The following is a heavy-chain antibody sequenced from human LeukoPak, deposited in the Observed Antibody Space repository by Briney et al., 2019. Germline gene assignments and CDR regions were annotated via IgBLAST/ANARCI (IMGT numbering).Heavy chain of an antibody. CDR2: INHSGST. Sequence: SETLSLTCAVYGGSFSGYYWSWIRQPPGKGLEWIGEINHSGSTNYNSSLKSRVTISVDMSKNQFSLKLSSVTAADTAVYYCARKLGYCSSTSCYYWFDPWGQGTLVTVSS. J-gene: IGHJ5*02. V-gene: IGHV4-34*01. CDR3: ARKLGYCSSTSCYYWFDP. CDR1: GGSFSGYY. D-gene: IGHD2-2*01.